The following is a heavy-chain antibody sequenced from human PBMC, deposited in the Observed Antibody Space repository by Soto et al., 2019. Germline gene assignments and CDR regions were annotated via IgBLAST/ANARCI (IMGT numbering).Heavy chain of an antibody. J-gene: IGHJ6*03. D-gene: IGHD2-2*01. CDR1: GFTFSSYA. Sequence: HPGGSLRLSCAASGFTFSSYAMSWVRQAPGKGLEWVSAISGSGGSTYYADSVKGRFTISRDNSKNTLYLQMNSLRAEDTAVYYCAKGTDIVVVPAATMYYYYMDVWGKGTTVTVSS. CDR3: AKGTDIVVVPAATMYYYYMDV. V-gene: IGHV3-23*01. CDR2: ISGSGGST.